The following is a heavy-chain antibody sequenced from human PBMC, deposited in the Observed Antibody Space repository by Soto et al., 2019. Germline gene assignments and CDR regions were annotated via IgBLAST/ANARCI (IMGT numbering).Heavy chain of an antibody. CDR3: TTISGYDTSWDH. Sequence: EVQLVESGGGLVKPGESLRVSCAASGFTFSTAWMTWVRQTPGKGLEWVGRIKRKSDGETIDYAAPVTGRFTISRDDSKNTLYLQMNRLKTEDTAVYYCTTISGYDTSWDHWGQATLITVSS. D-gene: IGHD5-12*01. J-gene: IGHJ4*02. CDR1: GFTFSTAW. CDR2: IKRKSDGETI. V-gene: IGHV3-15*01.